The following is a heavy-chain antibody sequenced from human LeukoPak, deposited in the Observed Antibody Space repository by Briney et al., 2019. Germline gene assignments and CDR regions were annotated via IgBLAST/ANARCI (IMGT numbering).Heavy chain of an antibody. V-gene: IGHV3-49*04. CDR3: TRRGVFGVLIAFDY. CDR1: GFTFGDYA. D-gene: IGHD3-3*01. Sequence: GGSLRLSCTGSGFTFGDYAMSWVRQAPGKGLEWVGFMRSKAYGGTTEYAASVKGRFTISRDDSKSIAYLQTNSLKTEDTAVYYCTRRGVFGVLIAFDYWGQGTLVTVSS. CDR2: MRSKAYGGTT. J-gene: IGHJ4*02.